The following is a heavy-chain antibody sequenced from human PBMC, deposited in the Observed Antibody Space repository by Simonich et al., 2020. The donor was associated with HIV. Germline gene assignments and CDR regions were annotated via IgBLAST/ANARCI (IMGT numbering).Heavy chain of an antibody. CDR2: INHSGRT. CDR3: ARRHPTTVTTPYFDY. CDR1: GGSFSGYY. Sequence: QVQLQQWGAGLLKPSETLSLTCAVYGGSFSGYYWSWIRQPPGKGLEWIWEINHSGRTNYNPSLKSRVTISVDTSKNQFSLKLSSVTAADTAVYYCARRHPTTVTTPYFDYWGQGTLVTVSS. V-gene: IGHV4-34*01. J-gene: IGHJ4*02. D-gene: IGHD4-17*01.